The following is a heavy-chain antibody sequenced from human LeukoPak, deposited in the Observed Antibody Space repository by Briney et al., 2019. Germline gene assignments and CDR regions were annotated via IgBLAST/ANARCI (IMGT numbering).Heavy chain of an antibody. CDR1: GFTVSSNY. CDR3: ARDTGRTYFDY. CDR2: IYSGGST. Sequence: GGSLTLSCAASGFTVSSNYMSWVRQAPGKGLEWVSVIYSGGSTYSADSVKGRFTISRDNSKNTLYLQMNSLRVEDTAVYYCARDTGRTYFDYWGQGTLVTVSS. D-gene: IGHD1-14*01. V-gene: IGHV3-53*01. J-gene: IGHJ4*02.